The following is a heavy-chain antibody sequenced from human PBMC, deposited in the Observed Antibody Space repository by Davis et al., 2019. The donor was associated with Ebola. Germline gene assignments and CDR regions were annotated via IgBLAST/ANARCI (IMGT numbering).Heavy chain of an antibody. Sequence: PGGSLRLSCAASGFTFSNAWMSWVRQAPGKGLEWVANIRGDGTVRFYLDSVKGRFTISRDNAKNSVYLQMNSLRAEDTAVYFCARAVDVADYWGQGTLVTVSS. J-gene: IGHJ4*02. CDR1: GFTFSNAW. CDR2: IRGDGTVR. D-gene: IGHD5-12*01. V-gene: IGHV3-7*03. CDR3: ARAVDVADY.